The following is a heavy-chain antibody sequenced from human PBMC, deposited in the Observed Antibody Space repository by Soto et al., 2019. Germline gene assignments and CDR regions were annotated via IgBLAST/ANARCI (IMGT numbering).Heavy chain of an antibody. Sequence: QVQLVESGGGLVKPGGSLRLSCAASGFTFSDYYMSWIRQAPGKGLEWVSYISSSDNIIYYADSVKGRFTISRDNAKNSLYLQVNSLRAEDTAVYYRARDLGYYDSSGYFDYWGQGTLVTVSS. CDR2: ISSSDNII. J-gene: IGHJ4*02. V-gene: IGHV3-11*01. D-gene: IGHD3-22*01. CDR1: GFTFSDYY. CDR3: ARDLGYYDSSGYFDY.